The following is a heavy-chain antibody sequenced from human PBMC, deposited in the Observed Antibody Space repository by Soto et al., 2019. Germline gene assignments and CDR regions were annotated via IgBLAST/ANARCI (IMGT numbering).Heavy chain of an antibody. D-gene: IGHD3-3*01. J-gene: IGHJ6*02. CDR3: ALRSTIFGVVTIAYYYYGMDV. Sequence: SVKVSCKASGGTFSSYAISWVRQAPGQGLEWMGGIIPIFGTANYAQKFQGRVTITADKSTSTAYMELSSLRSEDTAVYYCALRSTIFGVVTIAYYYYGMDVWGQGTTVTVSS. CDR2: IIPIFGTA. CDR1: GGTFSSYA. V-gene: IGHV1-69*06.